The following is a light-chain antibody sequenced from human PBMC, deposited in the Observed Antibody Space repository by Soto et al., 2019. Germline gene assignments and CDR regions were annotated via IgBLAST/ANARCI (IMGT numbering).Light chain of an antibody. CDR3: QAWDSSTHVV. Sequence: SYELAQPPSLSVSPGQTASITCSGDKLGDKYASWYQQKPGQSPVLVIYEDNKRPSGIPERFSGSNSGNTATLTISGTQSMDEADYYCQAWDSSTHVVFGGGTKLTVL. CDR1: KLGDKY. J-gene: IGLJ2*01. V-gene: IGLV3-1*01. CDR2: EDN.